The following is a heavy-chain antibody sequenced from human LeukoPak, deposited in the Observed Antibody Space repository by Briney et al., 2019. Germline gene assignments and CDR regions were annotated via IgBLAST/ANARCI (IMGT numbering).Heavy chain of an antibody. CDR3: ARSPQQWLVPRHWYFDL. CDR1: GGSISSYY. J-gene: IGHJ2*01. Sequence: NPSETLSLTCTVSGGSISSYYWSWIRQPPGKGLEWIGYIYYSGSTNYNPSLKSRVTISVDTSKNQFSLKLSSVTAADTAVYYCARSPQQWLVPRHWYFDLWGRGTLVTVSS. D-gene: IGHD6-19*01. CDR2: IYYSGST. V-gene: IGHV4-59*01.